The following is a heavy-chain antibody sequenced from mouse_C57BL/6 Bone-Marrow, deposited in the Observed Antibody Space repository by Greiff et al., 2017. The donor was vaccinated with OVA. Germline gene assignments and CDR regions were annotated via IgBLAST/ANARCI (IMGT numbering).Heavy chain of an antibody. J-gene: IGHJ3*01. V-gene: IGHV1-18*01. CDR1: GYTFTDYN. CDR2: INSNNGGT. D-gene: IGHD2-4*01. Sequence: EVQLQQSGPELAKPGASVKIPCKASGYTFTDYNMDWVKQSHGKSLEWIGDINSNNGGTIYNQKFKGKATLTVDKSSSTAYMELRSLTSEDTAVYYCARGGHYDYDGGAWYAYWGQGTLVTVSA. CDR3: ARGGHYDYDGGAWYAY.